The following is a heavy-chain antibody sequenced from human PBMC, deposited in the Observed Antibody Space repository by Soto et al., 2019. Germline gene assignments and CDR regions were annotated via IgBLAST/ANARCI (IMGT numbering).Heavy chain of an antibody. CDR3: ARLDVWNAFDI. V-gene: IGHV4-59*08. D-gene: IGHD2-8*01. CDR2: IYYSGST. Sequence: SETLSLTCTVSGGSISSYYWSWIRQPPGKGLEWIGYIYYSGSTNYNPSLKSRVTISVDTSKNQFSLKLSSVTAADTAVYYCARLDVWNAFDIWGQGTMVTVSS. CDR1: GGSISSYY. J-gene: IGHJ3*02.